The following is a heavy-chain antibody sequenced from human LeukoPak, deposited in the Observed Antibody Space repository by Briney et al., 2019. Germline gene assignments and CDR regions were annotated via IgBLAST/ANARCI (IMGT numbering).Heavy chain of an antibody. CDR1: GFTVFNYW. Sequence: GGSLRLSCAASGFTVFNYWMSWVRQAPGKGLEWVANIKQDGSEKYYVDSVKGRFTISRDTAKNSLYLQMNSLRAEDTAVYYCARPSRGYSYHFDYWGQGTLVTVSS. CDR2: IKQDGSEK. V-gene: IGHV3-7*01. J-gene: IGHJ4*02. CDR3: ARPSRGYSYHFDY. D-gene: IGHD5-18*01.